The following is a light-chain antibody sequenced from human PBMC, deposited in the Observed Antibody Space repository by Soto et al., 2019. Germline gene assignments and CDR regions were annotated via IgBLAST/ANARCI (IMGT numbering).Light chain of an antibody. V-gene: IGLV4-69*01. Sequence: QSVLTQSPSASASLGASVKLTCTLSSGHSSYAIAWHQQQPEKGPRYLMKLNSDGSHSKGDGIPDRFSGSSSGAERYLTISRLQSEDEADYYCQTWGTGIWVFGGGTKVNVL. CDR2: LNSDGSH. CDR3: QTWGTGIWV. CDR1: SGHSSYA. J-gene: IGLJ3*02.